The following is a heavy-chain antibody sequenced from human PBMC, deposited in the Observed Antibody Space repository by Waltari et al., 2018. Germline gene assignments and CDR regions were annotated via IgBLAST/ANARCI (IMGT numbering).Heavy chain of an antibody. V-gene: IGHV3-23*04. D-gene: IGHD3-3*01. Sequence: EVQLVESGGGLVQPGGSLRLSCAASGFTFSSYAMSWVRQAPGKGLEWVSAISGSGGSTYYADSVKGRFTISRDNSKNTLYLQMNSLRAEDTAVYYCAKSGINYDFWSGYYTGYYYYYMDVWGKGTTVTVSS. CDR1: GFTFSSYA. J-gene: IGHJ6*03. CDR3: AKSGINYDFWSGYYTGYYYYYMDV. CDR2: ISGSGGST.